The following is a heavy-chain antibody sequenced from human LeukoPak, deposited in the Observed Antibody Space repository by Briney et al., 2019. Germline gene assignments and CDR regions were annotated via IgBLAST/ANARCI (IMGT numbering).Heavy chain of an antibody. D-gene: IGHD1-26*01. CDR3: AKGPGGSYLNWFDP. CDR2: ISGSGGST. Sequence: PGGSLRLSCAASGFTFSSYAMSWVRQAPGKGLEWVSAISGSGGSTYYAASVKGRFTISRDNSTNTLYLQMNSLRAEDTAVYYCAKGPGGSYLNWFDPWGQGTLVTVSS. CDR1: GFTFSSYA. V-gene: IGHV3-23*01. J-gene: IGHJ5*02.